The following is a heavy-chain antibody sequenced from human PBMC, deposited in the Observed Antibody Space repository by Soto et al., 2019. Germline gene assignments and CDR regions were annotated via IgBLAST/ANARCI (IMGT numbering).Heavy chain of an antibody. CDR3: ASDRRLGFGYLEVFDY. CDR2: ISGSGGST. D-gene: IGHD3-10*01. CDR1: GYTFSSYA. V-gene: IGHV3-23*01. Sequence: GGSLRLSCSASGYTFSSYAMSWVRQAPGKGLEWVSAISGSGGSTYYADSVKGRFTISRDNSKNTLYLQMNSLRAEDTAVYYCASDRRLGFGYLEVFDYWGQGTLVTVSS. J-gene: IGHJ4*02.